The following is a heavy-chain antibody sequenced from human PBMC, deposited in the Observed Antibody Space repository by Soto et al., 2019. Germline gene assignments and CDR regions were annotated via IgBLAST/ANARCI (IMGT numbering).Heavy chain of an antibody. CDR1: GFTFSNYG. CDR3: AKGGQWHYYYGMDV. J-gene: IGHJ6*02. Sequence: QVQLVESGGGVVQPGRSLRLSCAASGFTFSNYGMHWVRQAPGKGLEWVALMSYDGSDEYYADSVKGRFTISRDNSKNTLYLQVNSLRAEDTAVYYCAKGGQWHYYYGMDVWGQGTTVTVSS. CDR2: MSYDGSDE. D-gene: IGHD6-19*01. V-gene: IGHV3-30*18.